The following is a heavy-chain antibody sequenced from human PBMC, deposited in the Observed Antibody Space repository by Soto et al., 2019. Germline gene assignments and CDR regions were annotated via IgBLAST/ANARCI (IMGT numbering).Heavy chain of an antibody. D-gene: IGHD6-19*01. CDR2: IYYSGST. CDR3: ARHVNLPLAGNGFDS. CDR1: GGSISSYY. J-gene: IGHJ4*02. Sequence: PSETLSLTCTVSGGSISSYYWSWIRQPPGKGLEWIGYIYYSGSTNYNPSLRSRVTMSIDTSQEQFSLNLSSVTATDTAVYYCARHVNLPLAGNGFDSWGRGTLVTVSS. V-gene: IGHV4-59*08.